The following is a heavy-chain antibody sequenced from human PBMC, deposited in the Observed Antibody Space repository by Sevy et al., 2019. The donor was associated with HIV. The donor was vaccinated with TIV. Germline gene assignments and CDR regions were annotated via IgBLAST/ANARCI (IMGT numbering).Heavy chain of an antibody. CDR3: AKDTAPHYYDSSGQYYYYYGMDV. D-gene: IGHD3-22*01. Sequence: GGSLRLSCAASGFTFDDYAMHWVRQAPGKGLEWVSGISWNSGSMGYADSVKGPFTISRANGKNSLYLQMYSLRAEDTAMYYCAKDTAPHYYDSSGQYYYYYGMDVWGQGTTVTVSS. CDR2: ISWNSGSM. J-gene: IGHJ6*02. CDR1: GFTFDDYA. V-gene: IGHV3-9*01.